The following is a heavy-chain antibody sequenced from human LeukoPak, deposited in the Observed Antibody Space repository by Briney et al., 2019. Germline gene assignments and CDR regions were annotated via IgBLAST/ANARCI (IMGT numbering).Heavy chain of an antibody. D-gene: IGHD3-10*02. CDR3: AELGITMIGGV. V-gene: IGHV3-48*04. J-gene: IGHJ6*04. CDR2: ISSSGSTI. Sequence: QSGGSLRLSCAASGFTFSSYGMSWVRQAPGKVLEWVSYISSSGSTIYYADSVKGRFTISRDNAKNSLYLQMNSLRAEDTAVYYCAELGITMIGGVWGKGTTVTISS. CDR1: GFTFSSYG.